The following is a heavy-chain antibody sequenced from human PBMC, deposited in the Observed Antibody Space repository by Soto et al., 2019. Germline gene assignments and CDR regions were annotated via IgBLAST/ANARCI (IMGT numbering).Heavy chain of an antibody. CDR1: GYNFISHH. J-gene: IGHJ4*02. CDR3: ARAPDVGIAAAVFDY. CDR2: INPSGGST. D-gene: IGHD6-13*01. Sequence: ASVKVSCKASGYNFISHHIHWVRQAPGQGLEWMGIINPSGGSTSYAQKFQGRFTISRDNSKNSLYLQMNSLRAEDTAVYYCARAPDVGIAAAVFDYWGQGTLVTVSS. V-gene: IGHV1-46*01.